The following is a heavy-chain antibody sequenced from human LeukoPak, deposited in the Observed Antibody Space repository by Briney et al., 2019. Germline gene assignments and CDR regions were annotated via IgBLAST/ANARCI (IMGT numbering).Heavy chain of an antibody. J-gene: IGHJ4*02. CDR3: VKESGRFLGWLPMSAYFDY. Sequence: GRSLRLSCAASGFTFSSYGMHWVRQAPGKGLEYVSAISSNGGSTYYADSVKGRFTISRDNSKNTLYLQMSSLRAEDTAVYYCVKESGRFLGWLPMSAYFDYWGQGTLVTVSS. CDR2: ISSNGGST. D-gene: IGHD3-3*01. CDR1: GFTFSSYG. V-gene: IGHV3-64D*06.